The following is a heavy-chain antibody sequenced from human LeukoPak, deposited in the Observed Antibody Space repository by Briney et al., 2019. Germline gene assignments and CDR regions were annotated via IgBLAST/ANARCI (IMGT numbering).Heavy chain of an antibody. CDR1: GDSLSSGHW. V-gene: IGHV4-4*02. Sequence: SGTLSLTCAVSGDSLSSGHWWTWVRQPPGKGLEWIGEIHHSGRTNHNPSLKSRVSISVDRSKNQFSLRLSSVTAADTAVYYCARAPSVTTNAALDYWGQGTLVTVSS. CDR3: ARAPSVTTNAALDY. CDR2: IHHSGRT. J-gene: IGHJ4*02. D-gene: IGHD2-8*01.